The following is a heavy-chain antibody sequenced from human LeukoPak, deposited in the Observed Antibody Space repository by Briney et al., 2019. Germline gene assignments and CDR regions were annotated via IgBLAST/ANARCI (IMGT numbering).Heavy chain of an antibody. Sequence: ASVKVTCKASGYTFTGYYMHWVRQAPGQGLEWMGWINPNSGGTNYAQKFQGRVTMTRDTSISTAYMELSRLRSDDTAVYYCARGMEPYYYMDVWGKGTTVTVSS. D-gene: IGHD1-26*01. CDR2: INPNSGGT. J-gene: IGHJ6*03. CDR1: GYTFTGYY. CDR3: ARGMEPYYYMDV. V-gene: IGHV1-2*02.